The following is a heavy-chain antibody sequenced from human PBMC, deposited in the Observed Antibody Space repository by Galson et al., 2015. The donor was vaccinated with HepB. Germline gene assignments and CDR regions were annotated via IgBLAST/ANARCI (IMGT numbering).Heavy chain of an antibody. CDR1: GFTFSSYA. V-gene: IGHV3-64D*06. CDR2: IDSNGDNT. CDR3: VKRFQDGIRIFGVVRGHSDY. J-gene: IGHJ4*02. D-gene: IGHD3-3*01. Sequence: SLRLSCAASGFTFSSYAMYWVRQAPGKGLEFVSAIDSNGDNTYYTDSVKGRFTISRDNSKNMLYLQMSSLRAEDTAMYYCVKRFQDGIRIFGVVRGHSDYWGQGTLVTVSS.